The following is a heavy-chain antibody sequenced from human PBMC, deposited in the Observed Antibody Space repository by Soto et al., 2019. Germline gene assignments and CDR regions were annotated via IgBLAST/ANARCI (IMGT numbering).Heavy chain of an antibody. Sequence: GGSLRLSCGTSGFTFSSYGMHWVRQAPGKGLEWVALIWYDGSNKYYADSVKGRFTVSRDNSKNTLYLQMNSLRAEDTAVYYCARDRGTGQWLPLDYWGQGTLVTVSS. CDR3: ARDRGTGQWLPLDY. CDR2: IWYDGSNK. J-gene: IGHJ4*02. CDR1: GFTFSSYG. V-gene: IGHV3-33*01. D-gene: IGHD6-19*01.